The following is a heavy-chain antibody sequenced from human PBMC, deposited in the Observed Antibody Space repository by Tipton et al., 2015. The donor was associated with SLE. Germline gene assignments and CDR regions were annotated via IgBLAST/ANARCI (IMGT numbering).Heavy chain of an antibody. CDR1: GFTFDDYG. Sequence: SLRLSCAASGFTFDDYGLSWVRQAPGKGLEWVSGINWNGGSTGYADSVRGRFTFTRDNAKNSLDLQMNSLRVEDTAVYCCARENWFIDYWGQGTLVTVSS. J-gene: IGHJ4*02. CDR3: ARENWFIDY. CDR2: INWNGGST. V-gene: IGHV3-20*04. D-gene: IGHD3-9*01.